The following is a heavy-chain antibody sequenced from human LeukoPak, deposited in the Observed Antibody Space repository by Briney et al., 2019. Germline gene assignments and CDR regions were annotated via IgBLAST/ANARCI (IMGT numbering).Heavy chain of an antibody. CDR1: GYSFTSYW. J-gene: IGHJ3*02. V-gene: IGHV5-51*01. CDR2: IYPGDSDT. CDR3: ARHRPYCSSTSCLYDAFDI. Sequence: GESLKISCKGSGYSFTSYWIGWVRQMPGKGLEWMGIIYPGDSDTRYSPSFQGQVTISADKSISTAYLQWSSLKASDTAMYYCARHRPYCSSTSCLYDAFDIWGQGTMVTVSS. D-gene: IGHD2-2*01.